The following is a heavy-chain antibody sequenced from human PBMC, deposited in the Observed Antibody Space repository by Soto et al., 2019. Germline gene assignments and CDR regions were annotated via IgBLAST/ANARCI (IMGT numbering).Heavy chain of an antibody. V-gene: IGHV5-51*01. J-gene: IGHJ5*02. CDR3: ARLEWLSLAAWFDP. Sequence: VGSLKISCNGSGYSFTNYWIGWVRQMPGKGLEWMGMIYPDDSDTKYSPSFQGQVTFPADKSINTAYLQWSSLKASDTAIYYCARLEWLSLAAWFDPWGQGTLVTVSS. CDR1: GYSFTNYW. CDR2: IYPDDSDT. D-gene: IGHD3-3*01.